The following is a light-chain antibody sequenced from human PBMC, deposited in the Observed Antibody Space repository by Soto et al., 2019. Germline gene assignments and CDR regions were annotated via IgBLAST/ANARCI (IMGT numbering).Light chain of an antibody. V-gene: IGKV3-20*01. Sequence: EIVLTQSPGTLSLYPGEGATLSCRASQSVTSSYIAWYQQKPGQAPRLLIYRASTRATGIPDRFSGSGSGTDFTLIISSLEPEDFAVYYCQQYNNWPWTFGQGTKVDIK. CDR3: QQYNNWPWT. CDR1: QSVTSSY. J-gene: IGKJ1*01. CDR2: RAS.